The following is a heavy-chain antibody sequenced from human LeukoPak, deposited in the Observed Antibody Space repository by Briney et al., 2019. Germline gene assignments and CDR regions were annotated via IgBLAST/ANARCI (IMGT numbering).Heavy chain of an antibody. J-gene: IGHJ4*02. CDR3: ARGFLGDYNGSGSYYVFDY. V-gene: IGHV4-4*07. Sequence: SETLSLTCTVSGGSISSYYWSWIRQPAGKGLEWIGRIYTSGSTKYNSSLKSRVTMSVDTSKNQFSLKLSSVTAADTAVYYCARGFLGDYNGSGSYYVFDYWGQGTLVTVSS. CDR2: IYTSGST. CDR1: GGSISSYY. D-gene: IGHD3-10*01.